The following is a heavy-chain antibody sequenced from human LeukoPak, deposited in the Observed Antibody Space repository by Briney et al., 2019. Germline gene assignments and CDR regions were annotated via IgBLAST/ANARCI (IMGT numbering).Heavy chain of an antibody. D-gene: IGHD4-17*01. Sequence: HAGGSLRLSCTASGFTFSSYAMHWVRQAPGKGLEWVAVISYDGSNALYADSVKGRFTISRDNSKNTLYLQMNSLRAEDTAVYYCARENPTVRNWFDPWGQGTLVTVSS. CDR1: GFTFSSYA. J-gene: IGHJ5*02. CDR3: ARENPTVRNWFDP. CDR2: ISYDGSNA. V-gene: IGHV3-30-3*01.